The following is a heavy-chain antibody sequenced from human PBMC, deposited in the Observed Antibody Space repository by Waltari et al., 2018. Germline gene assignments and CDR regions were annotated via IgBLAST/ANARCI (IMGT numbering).Heavy chain of an antibody. D-gene: IGHD6-19*01. CDR1: GFRFRLHG. V-gene: IGHV3-33*01. CDR3: ARWRRTVSGTVAYDL. J-gene: IGHJ3*01. CDR2: NWYDGSKK. Sequence: QVHLVESGGGVVQPGRSLRLSCAASGFRFRLHGMDWVRQAPGKGLEWVAVNWYDGSKKFYADSVKGRFTVSRDNSNNIAFLEMNSLRVEDTAVYYCARWRRTVSGTVAYDLWGQGTMVSVSS.